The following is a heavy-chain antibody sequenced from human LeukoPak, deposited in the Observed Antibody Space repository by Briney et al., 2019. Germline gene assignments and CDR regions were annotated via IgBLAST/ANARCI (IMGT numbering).Heavy chain of an antibody. D-gene: IGHD5-24*01. CDR2: ISSSGTTI. Sequence: GGSLRLSCAASGFTFSSYEMNWVRQAPGKGLEWVSYISSSGTTINYSDSVKGRFTISRDNAKNSLYLQMNSLRAEDTAVYYCARSPEIYYMDVWGKGTTVTVSS. CDR1: GFTFSSYE. CDR3: ARSPEIYYMDV. V-gene: IGHV3-48*03. J-gene: IGHJ6*03.